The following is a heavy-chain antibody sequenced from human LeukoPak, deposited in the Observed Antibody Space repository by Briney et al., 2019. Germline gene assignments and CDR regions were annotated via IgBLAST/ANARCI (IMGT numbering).Heavy chain of an antibody. D-gene: IGHD6-19*01. CDR2: IRSDGSST. Sequence: PGGSLRLSCVASGFSFSAYTMHWVRQAPGKGLEYVSAIRSDGSSTFYPSSVRGRFTISRGNSKSTLYLQMGSLRAEDTAVYYCTRRYGGHSGWAGYHDSWGQGTLVTVSS. CDR3: TRRYGGHSGWAGYHDS. J-gene: IGHJ4*02. V-gene: IGHV3-64*01. CDR1: GFSFSAYT.